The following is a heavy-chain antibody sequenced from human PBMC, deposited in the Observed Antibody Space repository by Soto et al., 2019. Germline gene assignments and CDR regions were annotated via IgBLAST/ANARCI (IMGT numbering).Heavy chain of an antibody. CDR3: ARGAYGDYSNTGDHYYYYYGMDV. D-gene: IGHD4-17*01. Sequence: QVQLVQSGAEVKKPGSSVKVSCKASGGTFSSYAISWVRQAPGQGLEWMGGIIPIFGTANYAQKFQGRVTITADESTSTAYMELSSLRSEDTAVYYYARGAYGDYSNTGDHYYYYYGMDVWGQGTTVTVSS. CDR1: GGTFSSYA. V-gene: IGHV1-69*01. J-gene: IGHJ6*02. CDR2: IIPIFGTA.